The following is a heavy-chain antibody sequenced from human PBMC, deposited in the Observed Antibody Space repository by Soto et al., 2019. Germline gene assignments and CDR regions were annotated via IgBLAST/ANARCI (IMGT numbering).Heavy chain of an antibody. J-gene: IGHJ4*02. V-gene: IGHV1-18*01. Sequence: ASVKVSCKASGYTFTSYGISWVRQAPGQGPEWMGWISAYNGNTNYAQKLQGRVTMTTDTSTSTAYMELRSLRSDDTAVYYCSTGSSGYYVDYWGQGTLVTVSS. CDR2: ISAYNGNT. CDR1: GYTFTSYG. D-gene: IGHD3-22*01. CDR3: STGSSGYYVDY.